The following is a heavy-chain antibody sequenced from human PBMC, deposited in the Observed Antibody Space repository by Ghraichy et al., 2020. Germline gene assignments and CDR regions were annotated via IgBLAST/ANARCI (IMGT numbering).Heavy chain of an antibody. D-gene: IGHD6-13*01. CDR2: IHYSGST. Sequence: SETLSLTCTVSGGSISGYYWTWIRQPPGKGLEWIGYIHYSGSTKYNPSLKSRVTISVDTSKSQFSLKLSSVTAADTAVYYCARGPKYSSNWSYYYYYGMDVWGQGTTVTVSS. J-gene: IGHJ6*02. CDR3: ARGPKYSSNWSYYYYYGMDV. CDR1: GGSISGYY. V-gene: IGHV4-59*01.